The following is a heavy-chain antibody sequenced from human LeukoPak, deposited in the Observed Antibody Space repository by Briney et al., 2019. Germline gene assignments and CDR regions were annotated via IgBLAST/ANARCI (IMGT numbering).Heavy chain of an antibody. V-gene: IGHV3-30-3*01. Sequence: GGSLRLSCAASGFTFSTYAMHWVRQAPGKGLEWVAVISYDGGNKYYADSVKGRFTISRDNSKNTVYLQMNSLRTEDTAVYYCAKDRSYYDSGGFRNFDYWGQGTLVTVSS. CDR2: ISYDGGNK. D-gene: IGHD3-22*01. CDR1: GFTFSTYA. J-gene: IGHJ4*02. CDR3: AKDRSYYDSGGFRNFDY.